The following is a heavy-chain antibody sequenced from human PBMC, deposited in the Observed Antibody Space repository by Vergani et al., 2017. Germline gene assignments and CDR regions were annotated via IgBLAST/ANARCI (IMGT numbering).Heavy chain of an antibody. V-gene: IGHV3-23*01. Sequence: EVHLLESGGGQVEAGGSLRLSCVASGFTFSNSAMSWVRQTSGKGLEWASAISGHGDRTYYADSVKGRFTISRDNSKNTVYLQMNSLKAEDRATYYCAREERSNTSPFVGDWGQGTLVTV. D-gene: IGHD2/OR15-2a*01. J-gene: IGHJ4*02. CDR2: ISGHGDRT. CDR3: AREERSNTSPFVGD. CDR1: GFTFSNSA.